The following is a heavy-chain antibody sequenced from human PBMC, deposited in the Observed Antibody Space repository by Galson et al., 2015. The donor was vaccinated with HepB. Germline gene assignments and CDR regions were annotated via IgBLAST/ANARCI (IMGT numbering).Heavy chain of an antibody. CDR3: ARLGSGSHFPQMHNWFDP. J-gene: IGHJ5*02. D-gene: IGHD3-10*01. CDR2: IYPGDSDA. Sequence: QSGAEVKKPGESLKISCKGSGYSFTNYWIAWVRQMPGKGLEWMGLIYPGDSDARYSPSFQGQVTMSADKSSSTVYLQWGSLKASDTAIYYCARLGSGSHFPQMHNWFDPWGQGTLVTVSS. V-gene: IGHV5-51*01. CDR1: GYSFTNYW.